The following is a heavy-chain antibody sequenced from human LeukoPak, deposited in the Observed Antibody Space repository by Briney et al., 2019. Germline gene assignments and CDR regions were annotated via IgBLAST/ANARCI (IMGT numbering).Heavy chain of an antibody. J-gene: IGHJ3*02. CDR2: INPSGGST. D-gene: IGHD6-19*01. Sequence: ASVKVSCKASGYTFTSYYMHWVRQAPGQGLEWMGIINPSGGSTSYAQKFQGRVTITADKSTSTAYMELSSLRSEDTAVYYCAIKISSGWYRGDAFDIWGQGTMVTVSS. V-gene: IGHV1-46*01. CDR1: GYTFTSYY. CDR3: AIKISSGWYRGDAFDI.